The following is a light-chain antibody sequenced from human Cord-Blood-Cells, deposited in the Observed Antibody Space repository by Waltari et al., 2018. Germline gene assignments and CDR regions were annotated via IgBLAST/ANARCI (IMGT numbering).Light chain of an antibody. CDR1: QGISSY. J-gene: IGKJ4*01. CDR3: QQYYSYPLT. CDR2: AAS. Sequence: AIRITQSPSSLSASTGARVTITCRASQGISSYLAWYQHKPGKAHKLLIYAASTLQSGVPSRFSGSGSGTDFTLTISCLQSEDFATYYCQQYYSYPLTFGGGTKVEIK. V-gene: IGKV1-8*01.